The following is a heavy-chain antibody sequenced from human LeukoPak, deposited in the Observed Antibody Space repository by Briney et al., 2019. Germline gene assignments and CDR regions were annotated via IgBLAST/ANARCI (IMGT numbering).Heavy chain of an antibody. Sequence: TGGSLRLSCAASGFTFNDYAMTWVRQAPGKGLEWVSSITGGCNYIFYADSVKGRFTISRDNAQNSLFLELNRLRGEDTAVYYCARERNFYYFDYWGQGALVTVSS. CDR2: ITGGCNYI. D-gene: IGHD3-3*01. CDR3: ARERNFYYFDY. CDR1: GFTFNDYA. J-gene: IGHJ4*02. V-gene: IGHV3-21*01.